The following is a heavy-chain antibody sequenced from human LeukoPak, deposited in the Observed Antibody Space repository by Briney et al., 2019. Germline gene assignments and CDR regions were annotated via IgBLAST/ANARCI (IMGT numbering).Heavy chain of an antibody. CDR1: GFTFSSYA. CDR2: ISYDGSNK. CDR3: ARDPGSGYDSSGYYYRWFDP. D-gene: IGHD3-22*01. V-gene: IGHV3-30-3*01. J-gene: IGHJ5*02. Sequence: GGSLRLSCAASGFTFSSYAIHWVRQAPGKGLEGVAVISYDGSNKCYADSVKGRFTISRDNSKNTLYLQMNSLRAEDTAVYYCARDPGSGYDSSGYYYRWFDPWGQGTLVTVSS.